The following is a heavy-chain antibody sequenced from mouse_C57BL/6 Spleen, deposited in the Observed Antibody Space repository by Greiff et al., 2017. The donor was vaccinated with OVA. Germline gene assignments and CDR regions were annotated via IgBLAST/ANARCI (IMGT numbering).Heavy chain of an antibody. Sequence: EVQLVESEGGLVQPGSSMKLSCTASGFTFSDYYMAWVRQVPEKGLEWVANINYDGSSTYYLDSLKSRFLISRDNAKNILYLQMSSLKSEDTATYYCARDQVYYGSSYGWYFDVWGTGTTVTVSS. J-gene: IGHJ1*03. D-gene: IGHD1-1*01. CDR3: ARDQVYYGSSYGWYFDV. V-gene: IGHV5-16*01. CDR2: INYDGSST. CDR1: GFTFSDYY.